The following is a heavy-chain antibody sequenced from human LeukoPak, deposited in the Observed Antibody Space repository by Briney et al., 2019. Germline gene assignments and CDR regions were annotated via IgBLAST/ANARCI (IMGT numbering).Heavy chain of an antibody. D-gene: IGHD3-9*01. CDR1: GFTFSSYA. J-gene: IGHJ4*02. V-gene: IGHV3-23*01. Sequence: PGGSLRLSCAASGFTFSSYAMSWVRQAPGKGLEWVSAISGSGGSTYYADSVKDRFTISRDNSKNTLYLQMNSLRAEDTAVYYCARAAYYDILTGYPNNFDYWGQGTLVTVSS. CDR3: ARAAYYDILTGYPNNFDY. CDR2: ISGSGGST.